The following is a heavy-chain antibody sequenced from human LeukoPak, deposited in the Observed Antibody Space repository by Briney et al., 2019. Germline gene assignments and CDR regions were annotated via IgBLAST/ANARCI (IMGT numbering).Heavy chain of an antibody. CDR2: IYYSGST. V-gene: IGHV4-59*01. Sequence: SETLSLTCTVSGGSISSYYWSWIRQPPGKGPEWFGYIYYSGSTNYNPSLKSRVTISVDTSKNQFSLKLSSVTAADTAVYYCARGSLEWFLFDYWGQGTLVTDSS. CDR3: ARGSLEWFLFDY. CDR1: GGSISSYY. J-gene: IGHJ4*02. D-gene: IGHD3-3*01.